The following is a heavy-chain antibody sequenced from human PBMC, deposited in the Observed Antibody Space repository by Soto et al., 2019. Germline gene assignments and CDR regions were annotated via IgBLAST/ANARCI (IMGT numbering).Heavy chain of an antibody. CDR2: ISGSGGST. D-gene: IGHD2-21*02. V-gene: IGHV3-23*01. CDR3: AKDLADCGGDCYSGFDY. CDR1: EFTFSSYA. J-gene: IGHJ4*02. Sequence: PVGSLRLSCAASEFTFSSYAMSWVRQARGKGLEWVSGISGSGGSTYYADSVKGRFTISRDNSKNTLYLQMNSLRAEDTAVYYCAKDLADCGGDCYSGFDYWGQGTLVTVSS.